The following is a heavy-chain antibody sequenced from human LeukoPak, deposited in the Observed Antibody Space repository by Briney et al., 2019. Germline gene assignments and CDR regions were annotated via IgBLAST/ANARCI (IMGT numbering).Heavy chain of an antibody. V-gene: IGHV4-34*11. CDR2: IHYSGTI. CDR1: GGSFSGYY. J-gene: IGHJ6*02. Sequence: SETLSLTCAVYGGSFSGYYWSWIRQPPGKGLEWIGYIHYSGTINYNPSLMSRVTISVDSSKNQFSLRLSSVTAADTAVYFCARGHKGLEVWGQGATVTVSS. CDR3: ARGHKGLEV.